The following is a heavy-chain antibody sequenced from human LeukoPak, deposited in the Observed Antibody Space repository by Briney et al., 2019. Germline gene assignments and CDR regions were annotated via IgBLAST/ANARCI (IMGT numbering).Heavy chain of an antibody. CDR3: ARGPRFGELLWHWFDP. CDR1: GGSISSYY. D-gene: IGHD3-10*01. Sequence: SETLSLTCTVSGGSISSYYWSWIRQPPGKGLEWIGYIYYSGSTNYNPSLKSRVTISVDTSKNQFSLKLRSVTAADTGVYYCARGPRFGELLWHWFDPWGQGTLATVSS. J-gene: IGHJ5*02. CDR2: IYYSGST. V-gene: IGHV4-59*08.